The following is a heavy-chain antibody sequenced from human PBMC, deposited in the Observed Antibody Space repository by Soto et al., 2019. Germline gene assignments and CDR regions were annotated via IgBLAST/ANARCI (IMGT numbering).Heavy chain of an antibody. CDR1: GGSISSSSYY. CDR2: IYYSGNT. V-gene: IGHV4-39*01. D-gene: IGHD6-13*01. CDR3: ARPAGIAAAVSDIANNWFDP. J-gene: IGHJ5*02. Sequence: SETLSLTCTVSGGSISSSSYYWGWIRQPPGKGLEWIGSIYYSGNTYYNPSLKSRVTISVDTSKNQFSLKLSSVTAADTAVYYCARPAGIAAAVSDIANNWFDPWGQGTLVTVS.